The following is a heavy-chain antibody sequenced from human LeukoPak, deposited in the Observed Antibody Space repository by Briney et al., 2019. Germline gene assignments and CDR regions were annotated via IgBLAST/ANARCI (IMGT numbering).Heavy chain of an antibody. CDR2: ISGSGGST. CDR1: GFAFSDYY. J-gene: IGHJ6*02. D-gene: IGHD3-3*01. V-gene: IGHV3-23*01. CDR3: AKGPDITIFGVVIIPLDGMDV. Sequence: GGSLRLSCAASGFAFSDYYMGWIRQAPGKGLEWVSAISGSGGSTYYADSVKGRFTISRDNSKNTLYLQMNSLRAEDTAVYYCAKGPDITIFGVVIIPLDGMDVWGQGTTVTVSS.